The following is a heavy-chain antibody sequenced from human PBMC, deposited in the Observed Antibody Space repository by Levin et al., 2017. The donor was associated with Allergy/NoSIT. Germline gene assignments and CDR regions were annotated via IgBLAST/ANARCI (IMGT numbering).Heavy chain of an antibody. CDR3: ARLHYGDFGARDDF. Sequence: RAGGSLRLSCVGSGFIFSSYWMYWVRQAPGKGLVWVSRINGDGSSTSYADSVKGRFTISRDNAKNTLYLQINNLGVEDTALYYCARLHYGDFGARDDFWGQGTLITVSS. J-gene: IGHJ4*02. CDR2: INGDGSST. V-gene: IGHV3-74*01. D-gene: IGHD4-17*01. CDR1: GFIFSSYW.